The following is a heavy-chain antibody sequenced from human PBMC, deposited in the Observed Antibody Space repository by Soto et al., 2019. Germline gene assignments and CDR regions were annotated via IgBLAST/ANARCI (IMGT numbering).Heavy chain of an antibody. CDR3: ARDGLVVVAASFYYYYGMDV. D-gene: IGHD2-15*01. V-gene: IGHV1-46*01. J-gene: IGHJ6*02. Sequence: GASVKGSCKASGYTFTSHYMHWVRQAPGQRLEWMGTINPSGGSTSYAQNFLGRVTMTRDTSTSTVYMELSSLRSEDTAVYYCARDGLVVVAASFYYYYGMDVWGQGTTVTVSS. CDR1: GYTFTSHY. CDR2: INPSGGST.